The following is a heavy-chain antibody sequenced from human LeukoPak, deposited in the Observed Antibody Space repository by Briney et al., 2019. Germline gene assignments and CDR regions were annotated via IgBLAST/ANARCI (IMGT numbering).Heavy chain of an antibody. V-gene: IGHV3-53*01. D-gene: IGHD3-10*01. CDR1: GFTVSSSY. Sequence: PGGSLRLSCAASGFTVSSSYMSWVRQAPGKGLEWVSVVYSGGSTYYADSVKGRFTISRDNSKNTLYLQMNSLRAEDTAVYYCARGFYGSGRVIYYGMDVWGQGTTVTVSS. CDR2: VYSGGST. J-gene: IGHJ6*02. CDR3: ARGFYGSGRVIYYGMDV.